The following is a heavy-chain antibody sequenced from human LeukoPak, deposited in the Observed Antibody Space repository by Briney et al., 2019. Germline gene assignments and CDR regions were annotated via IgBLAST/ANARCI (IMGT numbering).Heavy chain of an antibody. CDR3: ARERRITIFGVVSTQYYLYMDV. V-gene: IGHV4-31*03. Sequence: PSETLALTCTVSGGSISSGGYYWSWIRQPPGKGLEWIGYIYYSGSTYYNPSLKSRVTISVDTSKNQFSLKLSSVTAADTAVYYCARERRITIFGVVSTQYYLYMDVWGKGTTVTVSS. J-gene: IGHJ6*03. CDR1: GGSISSGGYY. CDR2: IYYSGST. D-gene: IGHD3-3*01.